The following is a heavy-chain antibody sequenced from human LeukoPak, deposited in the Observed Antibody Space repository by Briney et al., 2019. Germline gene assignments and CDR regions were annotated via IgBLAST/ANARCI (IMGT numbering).Heavy chain of an antibody. Sequence: PSETLPLTCAVYGGSFSGYYWSWIRQPPGKGLEWIGEINHSGSTNYNPSLMSRVTISVDTSKNQFSLKLSSVTAADTAVYYCASGYCGGACQLGGVDMWGQGTMVTVSS. V-gene: IGHV4-34*01. D-gene: IGHD2-21*02. CDR1: GGSFSGYY. CDR2: INHSGST. CDR3: ASGYCGGACQLGGVDM. J-gene: IGHJ3*02.